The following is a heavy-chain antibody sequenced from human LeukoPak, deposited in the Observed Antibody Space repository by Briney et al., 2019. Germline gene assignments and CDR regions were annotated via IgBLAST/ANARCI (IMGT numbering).Heavy chain of an antibody. V-gene: IGHV4-31*03. D-gene: IGHD5-18*01. J-gene: IGHJ4*02. CDR1: GGSISSGGYY. CDR2: IYSSGST. CDR3: ARGIPLSRFDN. Sequence: SQTLSLTCTVSGGSISSGGYYWSWIRQHPGKGLEWIGYIYSSGSTYYNPSLKRRVTISLDTSKNQFSLKLSSVTAADTAVYYCARGIPLSRFDNWGQGTLVTVSS.